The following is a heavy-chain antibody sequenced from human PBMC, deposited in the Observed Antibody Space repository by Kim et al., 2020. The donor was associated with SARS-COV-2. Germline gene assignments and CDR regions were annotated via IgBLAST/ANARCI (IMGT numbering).Heavy chain of an antibody. V-gene: IGHV3-30*04. D-gene: IGHD5-18*01. Sequence: GGSLRLSCAASGFTFSSYAMHWVRQAPGKGLEWVAVISYDGSNKYYADSVKGRFTISRDNSKNTLYLQMNSLRAEDTAVYYCARDGERGYSYGDSSGYNNWFDPWGQGTLVTVSS. CDR1: GFTFSSYA. CDR2: ISYDGSNK. J-gene: IGHJ5*02. CDR3: ARDGERGYSYGDSSGYNNWFDP.